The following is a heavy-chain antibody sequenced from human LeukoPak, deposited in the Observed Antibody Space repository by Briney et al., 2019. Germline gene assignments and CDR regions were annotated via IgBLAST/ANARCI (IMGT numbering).Heavy chain of an antibody. CDR1: GFTFSTYE. CDR2: ISSTSNVI. V-gene: IGHV3-48*03. J-gene: IGHJ6*03. Sequence: PGGSLRLSCAASGFTFSTYEMIWVRQAPGKGLECISYISSTSNVIEYADSVKGRFTISRDNAKNSLYLQMNSLRAEDTAVYYCVNGGIAAGLGMDVWAKGPRSPSP. D-gene: IGHD6-13*01. CDR3: VNGGIAAGLGMDV.